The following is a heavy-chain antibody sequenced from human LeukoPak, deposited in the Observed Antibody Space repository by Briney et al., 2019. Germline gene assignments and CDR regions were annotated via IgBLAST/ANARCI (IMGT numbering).Heavy chain of an antibody. D-gene: IGHD3-22*01. J-gene: IGHJ5*02. CDR1: GGSFSGYY. CDR3: ARGSTYYDSSVYYSRPHFRFDP. Sequence: PSETLSLTCAVYGGSFSGYYWSWIRQPPGKGLEWIGEINHSGSTNYNPSLKSRVTISVDTSKNQFSLKLSSVTAADTAVYYCARGSTYYDSSVYYSRPHFRFDPWGQGTLVTVSS. V-gene: IGHV4-34*01. CDR2: INHSGST.